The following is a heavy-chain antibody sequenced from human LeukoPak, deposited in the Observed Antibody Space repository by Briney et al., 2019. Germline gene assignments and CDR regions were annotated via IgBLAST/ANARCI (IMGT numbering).Heavy chain of an antibody. CDR3: GTDFNWANY. CDR1: GLSFGSIW. Sequence: GGSLRLSCAASGLSFGSIWMNWVRQAPGEGLEWVASIKPDGTEENYVDSVKGRFTISRDNATNSLYLQMNSLRAEDTAVYYCGTDFNWANYWGQGTLVTVSS. J-gene: IGHJ4*02. V-gene: IGHV3-7*01. CDR2: IKPDGTEE. D-gene: IGHD3-9*01.